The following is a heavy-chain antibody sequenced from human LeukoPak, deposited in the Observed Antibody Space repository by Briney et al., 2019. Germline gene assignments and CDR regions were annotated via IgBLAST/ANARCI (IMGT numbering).Heavy chain of an antibody. CDR3: ARNTPASGSYSI. V-gene: IGHV4-61*01. D-gene: IGHD3-10*01. J-gene: IGHJ4*02. Sequence: PSETLSLTCTVSGGSISSSSHYWSWIRQPPGKGLEWIGYIDYSGSTNYNPSLKSRVTISVDTSKEQFSLNLSSVTAADTAVYYCARNTPASGSYSIWGQGTLVTVSS. CDR1: GGSISSSSHY. CDR2: IDYSGST.